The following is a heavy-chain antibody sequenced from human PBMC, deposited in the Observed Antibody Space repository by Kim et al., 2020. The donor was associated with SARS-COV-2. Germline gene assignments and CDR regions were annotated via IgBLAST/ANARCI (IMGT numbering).Heavy chain of an antibody. Sequence: EGSLRLSCAASGFTFSNAWMSWVRQAPGEGLEWVGRIKSKTDGGTTDYAAPVKGRFTISRDDSQNTLYLQMNSLKTEDTAVYYCTTYNRNDGWYWGQGTLVTVSS. J-gene: IGHJ4*02. V-gene: IGHV3-15*01. CDR2: IKSKTDGGTT. D-gene: IGHD1-1*01. CDR3: TTYNRNDGWY. CDR1: GFTFSNAW.